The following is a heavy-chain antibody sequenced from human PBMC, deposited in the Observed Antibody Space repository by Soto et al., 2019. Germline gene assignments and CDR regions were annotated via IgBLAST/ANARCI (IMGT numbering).Heavy chain of an antibody. CDR3: ARTAPMDAGDKYYYDF. CDR2: IIPFFGTA. J-gene: IGHJ4*02. D-gene: IGHD3-16*01. Sequence: SVKVSCKTSGGTFSTFGISWVRRAPGQGLEWMGGIIPFFGTAEYSQKFEDRITITADESTNTVYMDLRSLTSEDTAIYYCARTAPMDAGDKYYYDFWGQGALVTVSS. V-gene: IGHV1-69*13. CDR1: GGTFSTFG.